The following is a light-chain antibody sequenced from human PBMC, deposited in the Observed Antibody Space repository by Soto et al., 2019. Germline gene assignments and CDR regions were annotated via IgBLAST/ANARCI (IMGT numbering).Light chain of an antibody. CDR1: QSLSVSY. V-gene: IGKV3-20*01. Sequence: EIVLTQSPGTLSLSPGDRATLSCRASQSLSVSYIAWYQQRPGQAPRLLIYGTSTRATGIPDRFIGSGSGTDFTLAISRLEPEDFAVYYCHQFGDSPQTFGQGTTVEI. J-gene: IGKJ1*01. CDR3: HQFGDSPQT. CDR2: GTS.